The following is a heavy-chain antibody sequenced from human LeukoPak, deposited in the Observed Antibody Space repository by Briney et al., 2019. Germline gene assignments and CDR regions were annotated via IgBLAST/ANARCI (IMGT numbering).Heavy chain of an antibody. CDR3: AKDWKGDDGDYLGYFDY. CDR1: GFTFSSYG. V-gene: IGHV3-23*01. Sequence: GGSLRLSCAASGFTFSSYGMSWVRQAPGKGLEWVSAISGSGGSTYYADSVKGRFTISRDNSKNTLYLQMNSLRAEDTAVYYCAKDWKGDDGDYLGYFDYWGQGTLVTVSS. CDR2: ISGSGGST. J-gene: IGHJ4*02. D-gene: IGHD4-17*01.